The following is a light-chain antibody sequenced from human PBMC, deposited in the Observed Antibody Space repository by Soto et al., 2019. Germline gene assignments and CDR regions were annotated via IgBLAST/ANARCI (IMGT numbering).Light chain of an antibody. J-gene: IGKJ2*01. Sequence: EIVLTQSPGTLSLFPGERATLSCRAGQSVSSSYLAWYQQKPGQAPRLLIYGASSRATGIPDRFSGSGSGTDFTLTISRLEPEDFAVYYCQQYGSRTYTFGQGTKLEIK. CDR2: GAS. CDR1: QSVSSSY. CDR3: QQYGSRTYT. V-gene: IGKV3-20*01.